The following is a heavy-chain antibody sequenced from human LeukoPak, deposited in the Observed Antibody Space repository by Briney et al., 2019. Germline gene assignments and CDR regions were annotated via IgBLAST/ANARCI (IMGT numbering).Heavy chain of an antibody. V-gene: IGHV1-3*01. CDR2: INAGNGNT. D-gene: IGHD3-3*01. CDR1: GYTFTSYA. CDR3: VRGKNYDFWSGYLEWWFDP. Sequence: ASVKVSCKASGYTFTSYAMHWVRQAPGQRLEWMGWINAGNGNTKYSQKFQGRVTITRDTSASTAYMELSSLRSEDTAVYYCVRGKNYDFWSGYLEWWFDPWGQGTLVTVSS. J-gene: IGHJ5*02.